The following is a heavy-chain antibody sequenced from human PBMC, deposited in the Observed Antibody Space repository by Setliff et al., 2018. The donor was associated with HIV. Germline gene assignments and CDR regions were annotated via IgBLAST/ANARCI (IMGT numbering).Heavy chain of an antibody. CDR3: APGEGVASTYYHD. Sequence: PSETLSLTCTVSGGSISSHCWSWIRQPPGKGLEWIGFIHHTGSTVSNPSLKSRVTILMDLSRNQLSLHLASVTTADTAVYFCAPGEGVASTYYHDWGQGTQVTVSS. V-gene: IGHV4-59*03. D-gene: IGHD3-3*01. CDR1: GGSISSHC. CDR2: IHHTGST. J-gene: IGHJ4*01.